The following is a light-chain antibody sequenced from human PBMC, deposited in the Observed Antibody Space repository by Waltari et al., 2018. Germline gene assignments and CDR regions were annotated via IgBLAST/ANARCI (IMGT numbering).Light chain of an antibody. CDR1: SSNIGAGYD. V-gene: IGLV1-40*01. Sequence: QSVLTPPPSVSGAPGQRVTISCTGSSSNIGAGYDVHWYQQLPGTAPKLLIYGNSNRPSGVPDRFSGSKSGTSASLAITGLQAEDEADYYCQSYDSSLIYVFGTGTKVTVL. J-gene: IGLJ1*01. CDR2: GNS. CDR3: QSYDSSLIYV.